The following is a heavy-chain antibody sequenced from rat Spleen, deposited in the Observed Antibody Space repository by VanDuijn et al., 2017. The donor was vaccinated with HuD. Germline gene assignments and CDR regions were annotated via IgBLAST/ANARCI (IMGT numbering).Heavy chain of an antibody. CDR3: TAILRIITTFDH. V-gene: IGHV10-5*01. CDR1: GFNTNDYW. D-gene: IGHD1-6*01. J-gene: IGHJ2*01. CDR2: IRSKSNNYAT. Sequence: VKLVESGGGLVQPGRSLKLSCAASGFNTNDYWMGWVRQAPGKGLEWIARIRSKSNNYATYYADSVKGRFTISRDDSKSTVYLQMDNLKTEDTAIYYCTAILRIITTFDHWGQGVMVTVSS.